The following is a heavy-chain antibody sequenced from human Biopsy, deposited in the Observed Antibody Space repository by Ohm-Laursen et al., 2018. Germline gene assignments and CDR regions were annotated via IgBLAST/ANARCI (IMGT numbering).Heavy chain of an antibody. CDR3: ARDSPSYADYPFDY. J-gene: IGHJ4*02. D-gene: IGHD4-17*01. Sequence: GTLSLTYTVSGDSISSYHWSWIRQPAGKGLEWIGRVYISGGTTYNPSLKSRVTMSLDTSKNQFSLRLRSVTAADTAVYYCARDSPSYADYPFDYWGQGTLVTVSS. V-gene: IGHV4-4*07. CDR1: GDSISSYH. CDR2: VYISGGT.